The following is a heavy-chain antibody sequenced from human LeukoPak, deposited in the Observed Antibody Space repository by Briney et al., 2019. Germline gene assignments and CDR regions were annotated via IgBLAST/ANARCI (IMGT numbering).Heavy chain of an antibody. CDR1: GFTFGTYP. Sequence: GGSLRLSCAASGFTFGTYPMNWFRQAPGKGLEWVSYITNTGSTTIYADSVRGRFTTSSDNAKNSLFLQMNSLRDEDTAVYFCAREIAYWGQGTLVTVSS. V-gene: IGHV3-48*02. CDR3: AREIAY. J-gene: IGHJ4*02. CDR2: ITNTGSTT.